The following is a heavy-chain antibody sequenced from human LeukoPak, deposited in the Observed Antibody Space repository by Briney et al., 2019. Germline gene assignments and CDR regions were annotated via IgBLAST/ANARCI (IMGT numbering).Heavy chain of an antibody. J-gene: IGHJ4*02. CDR1: GGSTSSYY. CDR2: IYYSGST. D-gene: IGHD3-22*01. Sequence: SETLSLTCTVSGGSTSSYYWSWIRQPPGKGLEWIGYIYYSGSTNYNPSLKSRVTISVDTSKNQFSLKLSSVTAADTAVYYCARHYDSTPFDYWGQGTLVTVSS. V-gene: IGHV4-59*01. CDR3: ARHYDSTPFDY.